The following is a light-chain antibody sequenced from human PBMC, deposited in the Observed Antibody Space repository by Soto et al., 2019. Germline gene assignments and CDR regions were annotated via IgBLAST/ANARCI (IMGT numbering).Light chain of an antibody. V-gene: IGLV4-69*01. CDR2: LNNDGSH. CDR3: QTWGTGTVV. CDR1: SGHNTHA. J-gene: IGLJ2*01. Sequence: QSVLTQSPSASASLGASVRLTCTLSSGHNTHAIAWHQQQPDKGPRFLMNLNNDGSHIKGDGIPDRFSGSSSGAERYLTISSLQSEDEADYYCQTWGTGTVVFGGGTKLTVL.